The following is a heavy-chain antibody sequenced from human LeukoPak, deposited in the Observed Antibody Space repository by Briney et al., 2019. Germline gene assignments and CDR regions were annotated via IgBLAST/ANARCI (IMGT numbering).Heavy chain of an antibody. CDR2: IYSSGST. D-gene: IGHD3-22*01. Sequence: SETLSLTCTVSGGSISSYHWSWVRQPPGKGLESIGYIYSSGSTHYNPSLKSRVTISVDTSKNQFSLKLSSVTAADTAVYYCARARNYYDSSGFYYEGDAFDIWGQGTMVTVSS. J-gene: IGHJ3*02. CDR3: ARARNYYDSSGFYYEGDAFDI. CDR1: GGSISSYH. V-gene: IGHV4-59*01.